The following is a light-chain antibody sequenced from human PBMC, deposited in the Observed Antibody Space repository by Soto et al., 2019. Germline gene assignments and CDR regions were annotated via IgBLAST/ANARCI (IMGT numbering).Light chain of an antibody. CDR1: QSISSW. Sequence: DIQMTQSPSTLSTSVGDRITITCLASQSISSWLAWYQQNPGKAPKLLIYKASSLESGVPSRFSGSGSETEFTLTISSLQPDDFATYYCQQYQNYPYTFGQGTKLEIK. CDR3: QQYQNYPYT. J-gene: IGKJ2*01. V-gene: IGKV1-5*03. CDR2: KAS.